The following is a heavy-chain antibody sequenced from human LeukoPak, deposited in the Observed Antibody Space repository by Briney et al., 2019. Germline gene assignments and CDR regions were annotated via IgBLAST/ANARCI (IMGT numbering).Heavy chain of an antibody. CDR1: GGSINSGGYS. D-gene: IGHD6-13*01. CDR2: IYHSGST. V-gene: IGHV4-30-2*01. CDR3: ARDSRAGYSSSWSFDY. J-gene: IGHJ4*02. Sequence: ASETLSLTCAVSGGSINSGGYSWSWIRQPPGKGLEWIGYIYHSGSTYYNPSLKSRVTISVDRSKNQFSLKLSSVTAADTAVYYCARDSRAGYSSSWSFDYWGQGTLVTVSS.